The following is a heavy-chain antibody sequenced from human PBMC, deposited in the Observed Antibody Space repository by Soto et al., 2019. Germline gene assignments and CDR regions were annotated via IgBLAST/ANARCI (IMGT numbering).Heavy chain of an antibody. CDR1: GYSFTSYW. D-gene: IGHD6-13*01. J-gene: IGHJ4*02. CDR2: IDPSDSYT. CDR3: ARRERAAAGPEFDY. Sequence: PXESLTISCTGSGYSFTSYWISLVRQMPGKGLEWMGRIDPSDSYTDYSPSFQGHVTISADKSISTAYLQWSSLKASDTDMYYCARRERAAAGPEFDYWGQGTPVTVYS. V-gene: IGHV5-10-1*01.